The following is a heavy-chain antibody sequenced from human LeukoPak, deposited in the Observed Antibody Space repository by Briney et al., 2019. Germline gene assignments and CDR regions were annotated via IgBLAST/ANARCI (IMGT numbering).Heavy chain of an antibody. CDR2: ITWNSGSI. CDR1: GFTFDVYA. D-gene: IGHD6-19*01. Sequence: QPGGSLRLSCAASGFTFDVYAMHWVRQAPGKGLEWVSGITWNSGSIGYADSVKGRFTISRDNAKNSLYLQMDSLRPEDMALYYCSKGSSGGWYDAFDIWGQGTLVTVSS. V-gene: IGHV3-9*03. J-gene: IGHJ3*02. CDR3: SKGSSGGWYDAFDI.